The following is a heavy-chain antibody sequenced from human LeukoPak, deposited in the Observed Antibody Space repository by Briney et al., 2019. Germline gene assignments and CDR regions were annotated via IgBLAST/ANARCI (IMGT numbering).Heavy chain of an antibody. CDR3: AAGYSYGYFPDY. V-gene: IGHV3-21*01. D-gene: IGHD5-18*01. J-gene: IGHJ4*02. CDR1: GLTFSSHW. Sequence: GGSLRLSCAASGLTFSSHWMHWVRQAPGKGLEWVSSISSSSSYIYYADSVKGRFTISRDNAKNSLYLQMNSLRAEDTAVYYCAAGYSYGYFPDYWGQGTLVTVSS. CDR2: ISSSSSYI.